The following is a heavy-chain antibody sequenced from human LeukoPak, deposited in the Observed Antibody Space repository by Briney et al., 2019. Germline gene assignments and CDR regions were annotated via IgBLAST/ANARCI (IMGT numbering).Heavy chain of an antibody. CDR1: GFTFSNAW. CDR3: TTDPGSRYVLRYLDHLDFFDY. CDR2: IKSKTDGGTT. V-gene: IGHV3-15*01. J-gene: IGHJ4*02. D-gene: IGHD3-9*01. Sequence: GGSLRLSCAASGFTFSNAWMSWVRQAPGKGLEWVGRIKSKTDGGTTDYAAPVKGRFTISRDDSKNTLYLQMNSLKTEDTAVYYCTTDPGSRYVLRYLDHLDFFDYWGQGTLVTVSS.